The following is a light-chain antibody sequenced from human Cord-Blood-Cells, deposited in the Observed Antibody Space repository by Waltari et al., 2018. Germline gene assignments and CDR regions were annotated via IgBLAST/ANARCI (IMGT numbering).Light chain of an antibody. J-gene: IGKJ1*01. CDR1: QSVSSN. CDR2: GAS. V-gene: IGKV3-15*01. Sequence: ELVMTQSPATLSVSPGERATLSCRASQSVSSNLAWYQQKPGQAPRLLIYGASTRATGIPARFSGSGSGTEFTLTISSLQSEDFAVYYCQQYNNWPHRTFGQGTKVEIK. CDR3: QQYNNWPHRT.